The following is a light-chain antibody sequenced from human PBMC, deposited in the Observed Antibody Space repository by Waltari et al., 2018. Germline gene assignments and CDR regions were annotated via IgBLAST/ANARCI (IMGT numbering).Light chain of an antibody. Sequence: ENVLTQSPGTLSLSPGERATLSCRASQSIGNNYLAWYQQKPGQAPRLLIYAASIRAPGIPDRFSGSGSGTDFTLTISRLEPEDFAVFYCHQYDRSPWTFGQGTKVEF. CDR2: AAS. CDR1: QSIGNNY. CDR3: HQYDRSPWT. J-gene: IGKJ1*01. V-gene: IGKV3-20*01.